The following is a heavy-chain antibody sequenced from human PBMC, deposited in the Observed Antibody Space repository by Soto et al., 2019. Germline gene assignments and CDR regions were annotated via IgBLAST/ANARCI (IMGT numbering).Heavy chain of an antibody. Sequence: QVQLVQSGAEVKKPGSSVKVSCKASGGTFSSYAISWVRQAPGQGLEWMGGIIPIFGTANYAQKFQGRVTITADKSTSTAYMEMSSQRSKDTAGYYCARSPVNYCSGGSCYPGWFDPWGQGTLVTVSS. CDR1: GGTFSSYA. CDR3: ARSPVNYCSGGSCYPGWFDP. CDR2: IIPIFGTA. V-gene: IGHV1-69*06. D-gene: IGHD2-15*01. J-gene: IGHJ5*02.